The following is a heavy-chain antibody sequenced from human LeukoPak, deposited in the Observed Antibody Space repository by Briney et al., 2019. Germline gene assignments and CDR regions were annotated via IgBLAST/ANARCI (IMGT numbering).Heavy chain of an antibody. J-gene: IGHJ4*02. CDR3: ARGGLDSSSWHQFDY. V-gene: IGHV3-23*01. D-gene: IGHD6-13*01. CDR1: GFSFSSYA. Sequence: PGGSLRPSCAASGFSFSSYAMSWVRQAPGKGLEWVSAISDGGAGTYSADSVKGRFTISRDNSKNTLYLHMNSLRAEDTAVYYCARGGLDSSSWHQFDYWGQGTLVTVSS. CDR2: ISDGGAGT.